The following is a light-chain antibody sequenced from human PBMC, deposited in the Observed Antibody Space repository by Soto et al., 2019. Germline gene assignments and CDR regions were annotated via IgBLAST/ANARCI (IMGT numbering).Light chain of an antibody. CDR3: QQYNSYYT. J-gene: IGKJ2*01. CDR1: QSISSW. V-gene: IGKV1-5*01. Sequence: DIQMTQSPSTLSASVGDTVTIACRATQSISSWLAWYQQKPGKAPKLLIYDVSRLESGVPSRFSGSGSGTEFTLTISSLQPDYSATYYYQQYNSYYTFGQGTKLEIK. CDR2: DVS.